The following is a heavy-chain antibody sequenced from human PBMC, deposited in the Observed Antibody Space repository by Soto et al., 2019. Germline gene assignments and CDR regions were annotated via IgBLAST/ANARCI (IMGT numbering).Heavy chain of an antibody. CDR3: AKDEVLWFGDAGADY. V-gene: IGHV3-23*01. D-gene: IGHD3-10*01. Sequence: GGSLRLSCAASGFTFSSYAMSWVRQAPGKGLEWVSAISGSGGSTYYADSVKGRFTISRDNSENTLYLQMNSLRAEDTAVYYCAKDEVLWFGDAGADYWGQGTLVTVSS. CDR2: ISGSGGST. J-gene: IGHJ4*02. CDR1: GFTFSSYA.